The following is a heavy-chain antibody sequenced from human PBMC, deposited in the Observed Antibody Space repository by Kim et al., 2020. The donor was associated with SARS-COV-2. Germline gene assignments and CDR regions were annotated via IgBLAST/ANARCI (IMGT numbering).Heavy chain of an antibody. J-gene: IGHJ6*02. Sequence: GGSLRLSCAASGFTFDDYAMHWVRQAPGKGLEWVSGISWNSGSIGYADSVKGRFTISRDNAKNSLYLQMNSLRAEDTALYYCAKDIGYYDSSGYYRYYYYGMDVWGQGTTVTVSS. V-gene: IGHV3-9*01. D-gene: IGHD3-22*01. CDR3: AKDIGYYDSSGYYRYYYYGMDV. CDR1: GFTFDDYA. CDR2: ISWNSGSI.